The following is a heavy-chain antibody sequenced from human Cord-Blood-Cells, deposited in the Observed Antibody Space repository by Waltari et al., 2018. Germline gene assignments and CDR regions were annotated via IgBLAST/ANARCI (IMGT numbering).Heavy chain of an antibody. J-gene: IGHJ3*02. D-gene: IGHD1-7*01. CDR1: GGSISSSSYY. Sequence: QLQLQESGPGLVQPSETLSLTCTVSGGSISSSSYYWGWIRQPPGKGLEWIGSIYYSGSTYYNPSLKSRVTISVDTSKNQFSLKLSSVTAADTAVYYCARLNWNYAFDIWGQGTMVTVSS. CDR2: IYYSGST. V-gene: IGHV4-39*01. CDR3: ARLNWNYAFDI.